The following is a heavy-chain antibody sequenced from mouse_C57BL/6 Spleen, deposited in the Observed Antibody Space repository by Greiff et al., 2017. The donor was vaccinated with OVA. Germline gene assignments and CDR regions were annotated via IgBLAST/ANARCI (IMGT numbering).Heavy chain of an antibody. J-gene: IGHJ2*01. CDR2: IRLKSDNYAT. V-gene: IGHV6-3*01. CDR1: GFTFSNYW. Sequence: EVKLEESGGGLVQPGGSMKLSCVASGFTFSNYWMNWVRQSPEKGLEWVAQIRLKSDNYATHYAESVKGRFTISRDDSKSSVYLQMNNLRAEDTGIYYCTRITTVVAFDYWGQGTTLTVSS. D-gene: IGHD1-1*01. CDR3: TRITTVVAFDY.